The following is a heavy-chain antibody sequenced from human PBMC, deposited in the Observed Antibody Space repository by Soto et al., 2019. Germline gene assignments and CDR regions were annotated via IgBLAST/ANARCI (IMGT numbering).Heavy chain of an antibody. CDR3: AIRAMVPYYYGMDV. J-gene: IGHJ6*02. CDR1: GGSISSSNW. Sequence: PSETLSLTCAVSGGSISSSNWWSWVRQPPGKGLEWIGEIYHSGSTNYNPSLKSRVTISVDKSKNQFSLKLSSVTAADTAVYYCAIRAMVPYYYGMDVWGQGTKVTVSS. CDR2: IYHSGST. D-gene: IGHD5-18*01. V-gene: IGHV4-4*02.